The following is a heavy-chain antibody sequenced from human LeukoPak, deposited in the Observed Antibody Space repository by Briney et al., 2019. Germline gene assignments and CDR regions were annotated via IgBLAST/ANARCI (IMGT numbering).Heavy chain of an antibody. CDR2: ISAYNGNT. J-gene: IGHJ4*02. V-gene: IGHV1-18*01. CDR1: GYTFTSYG. Sequence: GASVKVSCKASGYTFTSYGISWVRQAPGQGLEWMGWISAYNGNTNYAQKLQGRVTMTTDTSTSTAYMELRSLRSDDTAVYYCARVPGRGSSWYGQDGYWGQGTLVTVSS. CDR3: ARVPGRGSSWYGQDGY. D-gene: IGHD6-13*01.